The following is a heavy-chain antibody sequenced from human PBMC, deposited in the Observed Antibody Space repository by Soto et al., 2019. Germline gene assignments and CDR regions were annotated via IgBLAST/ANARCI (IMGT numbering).Heavy chain of an antibody. V-gene: IGHV3-23*01. CDR3: AQDGIPGIHMHH. D-gene: IGHD1-1*01. J-gene: IGHJ5*02. Sequence: GGSLRLSCAGSGFSLGSYPMSWVRQAPGKGLQWVSSISVSADNTYYADSVRGRFNISRDSSKRTLYLQMNSLRAEDTAVYYCAQDGIPGIHMHHWGQGT. CDR1: GFSLGSYP. CDR2: ISVSADNT.